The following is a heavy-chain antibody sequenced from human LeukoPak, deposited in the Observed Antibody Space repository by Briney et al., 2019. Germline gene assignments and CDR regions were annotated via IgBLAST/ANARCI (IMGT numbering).Heavy chain of an antibody. V-gene: IGHV4-39*01. CDR3: ATVVVPAATFDY. Sequence: PSETLSLTCTVSGGSISSSSYYWGWIRQPPGRGLEWIGSIYYSGSTYYNPSLKSRVPISVDTSKNQFSLKLSSVTAADTAVYYCATVVVPAATFDYWGQGTLVTVSS. D-gene: IGHD2-2*01. CDR1: GGSISSSSYY. J-gene: IGHJ4*02. CDR2: IYYSGST.